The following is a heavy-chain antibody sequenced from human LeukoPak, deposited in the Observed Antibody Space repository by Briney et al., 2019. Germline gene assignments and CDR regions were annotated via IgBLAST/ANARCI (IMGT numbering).Heavy chain of an antibody. CDR3: AKVLIIVVVPAATRAFDY. CDR1: GFTFSSYA. CDR2: ISGSGGST. Sequence: GGSLRLSCAASGFTFSSYAMSWVRQAPGKGLEWVSAISGSGGSTYYADSVKGRFTTSRDNSKNPLYLQMNSLRAEDTAVYYCAKVLIIVVVPAATRAFDYWGQGTLVTVSS. D-gene: IGHD2-2*01. J-gene: IGHJ4*02. V-gene: IGHV3-23*01.